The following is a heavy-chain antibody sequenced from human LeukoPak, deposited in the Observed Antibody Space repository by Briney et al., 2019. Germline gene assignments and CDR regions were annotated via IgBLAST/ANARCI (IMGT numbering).Heavy chain of an antibody. CDR1: GYTFTGYG. D-gene: IGHD5-18*01. V-gene: IGHV1-18*04. CDR3: ASTLHTAMDL. J-gene: IGHJ4*02. Sequence: ASVKVSCKASGYTFTGYGVSWVRQAPGQGLEWMGWISAYNGNTNYAQKLQGRVTMTTDTSTSTAYMELRSLRSDDTAVYYCASTLHTAMDLWGQGTLVTVSS. CDR2: ISAYNGNT.